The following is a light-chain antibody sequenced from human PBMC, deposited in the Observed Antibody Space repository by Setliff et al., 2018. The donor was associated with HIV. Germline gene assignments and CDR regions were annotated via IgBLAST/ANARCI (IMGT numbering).Light chain of an antibody. CDR1: NIGSKR. CDR3: QVWDSSRDHVV. Sequence: SSELAQPHSVSVAPGKTATITCGGNNIGSKRVHWYQQRPGQAPVLVIYYDSDRPSGIPERFSGSNFGNPATLSISRVEAGDEADYYCQVWDSSRDHVVFGGGTKVTVL. J-gene: IGLJ2*01. CDR2: YDS. V-gene: IGLV3-21*04.